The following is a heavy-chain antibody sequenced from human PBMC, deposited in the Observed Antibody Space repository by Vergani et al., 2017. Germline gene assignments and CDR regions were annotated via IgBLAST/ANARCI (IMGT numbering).Heavy chain of an antibody. CDR1: GFTFSNAW. CDR3: TTVRLWFGELLPFDY. V-gene: IGHV3-15*01. CDR2: IKSKTDGGTT. J-gene: IGHJ4*02. Sequence: EVQLVESGGGLVKPGGSLRLSCAASGFTFSNAWMSWVRQAPGKGLEWVGRIKSKTDGGTTDYAAPVKGRFTISRDDSKNTLYLQMNSLKTEDTAVYYCTTVRLWFGELLPFDYRGQGTLVTVSS. D-gene: IGHD3-10*01.